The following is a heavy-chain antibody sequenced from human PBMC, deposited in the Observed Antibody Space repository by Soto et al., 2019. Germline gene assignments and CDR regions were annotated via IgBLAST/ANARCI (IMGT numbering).Heavy chain of an antibody. CDR3: ARVNYYYDSSGYRGRPYYFDY. CDR1: GGSIIRGDYY. CDR2: IYYSGST. D-gene: IGHD3-22*01. V-gene: IGHV4-30-4*01. J-gene: IGHJ4*02. Sequence: PSETLSLTCTVSGGSIIRGDYYWSWIRQPPGKGLEWIGYIYYSGSTYYNPSLKSRVTISVDTSKNQFSLKLSSVTAADTAVYYCARVNYYYDSSGYRGRPYYFDYWGQGTLVTVSS.